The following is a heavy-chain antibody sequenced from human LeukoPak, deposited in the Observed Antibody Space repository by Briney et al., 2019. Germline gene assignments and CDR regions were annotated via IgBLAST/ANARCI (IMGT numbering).Heavy chain of an antibody. CDR1: GFSFSSYS. Sequence: GXSLRLSCAASGFSFSSYSMNWVRQAPGKGLEWVSYITSSSSAIHYADAVKGRFAISRDNAKNSLYLQMNSLRAEDTALYYCARKSGSSGYPLDNWGQGTLVTVSS. J-gene: IGHJ4*02. CDR2: ITSSSSAI. D-gene: IGHD3-22*01. CDR3: ARKSGSSGYPLDN. V-gene: IGHV3-48*01.